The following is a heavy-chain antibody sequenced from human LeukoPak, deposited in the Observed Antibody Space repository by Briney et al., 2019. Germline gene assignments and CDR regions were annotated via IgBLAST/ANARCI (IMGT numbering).Heavy chain of an antibody. V-gene: IGHV3-20*04. D-gene: IGHD5-18*01. CDR3: ARDRSYGAFDH. J-gene: IGHJ4*02. Sequence: GGSLRLSCAASGFTFDDYGMSWVRQAPGKGLEWVSGINWNGGGTGYADFVKGRFTISRDNAKNSLYVQMNSLRAEDTALYYCARDRSYGAFDHWGQGTLVTVSS. CDR2: INWNGGGT. CDR1: GFTFDDYG.